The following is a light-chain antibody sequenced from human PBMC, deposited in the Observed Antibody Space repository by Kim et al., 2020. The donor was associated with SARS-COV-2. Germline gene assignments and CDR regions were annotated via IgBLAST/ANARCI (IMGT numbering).Light chain of an antibody. CDR2: RTS. J-gene: IGKJ1*01. V-gene: IGKV1-39*01. CDR1: QSVSGW. Sequence: ASGGDSVTISCRASQSVSGWLNWYQQKPGKAPHLLIYRTSTLQSGVPPRFSGSASGTDFTLTISSLQPEDFATYYCQQSYNFPRTFGQGTKVDIK. CDR3: QQSYNFPRT.